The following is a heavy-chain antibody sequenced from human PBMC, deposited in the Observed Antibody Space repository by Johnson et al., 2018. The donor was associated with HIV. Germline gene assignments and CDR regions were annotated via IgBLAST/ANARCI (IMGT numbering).Heavy chain of an antibody. CDR3: ARFLGYYDSNGYYFGDGFDV. CDR2: ISSSGSTI. J-gene: IGHJ3*01. D-gene: IGHD3-22*01. CDR1: GFTFSDYY. Sequence: QVQLVESGGGLVKPGGSLRLSCAASGFTFSDYYMSWIHQAPGKGLEWFSYISSSGSTIYYADSVKGRFTISRDNAKNSLYLQMNSLRAEDTAWYYCARFLGYYDSNGYYFGDGFDVWGRGTMVTVSS. V-gene: IGHV3-11*01.